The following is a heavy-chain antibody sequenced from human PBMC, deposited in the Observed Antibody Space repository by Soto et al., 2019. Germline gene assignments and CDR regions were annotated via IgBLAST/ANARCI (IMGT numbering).Heavy chain of an antibody. J-gene: IGHJ5*02. D-gene: IGHD3-9*01. CDR1: GASISSYY. V-gene: IGHV4-59*01. CDR2: MHHTQGT. CDR3: ARVNFVGYFDWLDP. Sequence: SETLSLTCSVSGASISSYYWTWIRQPPGGGLEWIGYMHHTQGTNDNPSLRGRVHMSIDTSMNQFSLRLTSVTAADTAVYYCARVNFVGYFDWLDPSGHGTLVTVS.